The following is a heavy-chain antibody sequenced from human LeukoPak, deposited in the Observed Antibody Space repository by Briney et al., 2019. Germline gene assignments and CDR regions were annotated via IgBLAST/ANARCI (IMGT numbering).Heavy chain of an antibody. D-gene: IGHD4-23*01. Sequence: SETLSLTCSVSGGSISSSNYYWAWIRQPPGKGLEWIGSIHYTGTPYYSASLKSRVTISIDTSKSQFSLRLSSLTAADTAVFYCASYTGNSLWFDPWGQGTLVTVSS. CDR1: GGSISSSNYY. J-gene: IGHJ5*02. CDR2: IHYTGTP. CDR3: ASYTGNSLWFDP. V-gene: IGHV4-39*07.